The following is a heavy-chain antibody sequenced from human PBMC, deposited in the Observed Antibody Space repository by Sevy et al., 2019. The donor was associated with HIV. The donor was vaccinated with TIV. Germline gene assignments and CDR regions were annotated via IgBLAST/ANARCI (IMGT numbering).Heavy chain of an antibody. J-gene: IGHJ4*02. CDR2: ISSSSRYI. V-gene: IGHV3-21*01. CDR3: ARVGRDDCKEGDY. D-gene: IGHD2-21*02. CDR1: GFTFSTYS. Sequence: GGSLRLSCAASGFTFSTYSMNWVRQAPGKGLEWVSCISSSSRYIYYADSLKGRFTVSRDNAKNSLYLQMNSLRAEDTAVYYCARVGRDDCKEGDYWGQGTLVTVSS.